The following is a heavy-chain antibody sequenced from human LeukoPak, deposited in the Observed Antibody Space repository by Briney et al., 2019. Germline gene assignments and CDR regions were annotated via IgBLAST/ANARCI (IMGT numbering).Heavy chain of an antibody. J-gene: IGHJ6*03. CDR3: ARVVAAAGPYYYYMDV. CDR1: GGTFSSYA. V-gene: IGHV1-69*13. CDR2: IIPIFGTA. Sequence: SVKVSCKASGGTFSSYAISWVRQAPGQGLEWMGGIIPIFGTANYAQKFQGRVTITADESTSTAYVELSSLRSEDTAVYYCARVVAAAGPYYYYMDVWGKGTTVTVSS. D-gene: IGHD6-13*01.